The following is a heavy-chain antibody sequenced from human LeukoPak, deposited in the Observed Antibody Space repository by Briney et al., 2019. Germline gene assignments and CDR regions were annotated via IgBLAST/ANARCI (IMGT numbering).Heavy chain of an antibody. CDR3: ARGNWEPSDY. CDR2: IKQEGSEK. CDR1: GFTFSVYW. D-gene: IGHD7-27*01. V-gene: IGHV3-7*04. J-gene: IGHJ4*02. Sequence: PGGSLTLPCTASGFTFSVYWMTWLRESPGKGLEGVANIKQEGSEKNYVDSVKGRFSIARNKGKKSLYLQMNSLRAEDTAVYFCARGNWEPSDYWGQGALVTVSS.